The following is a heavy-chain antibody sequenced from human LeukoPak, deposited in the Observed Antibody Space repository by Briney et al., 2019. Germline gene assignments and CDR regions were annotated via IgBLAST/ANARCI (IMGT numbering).Heavy chain of an antibody. V-gene: IGHV1-69*13. CDR2: IIPIFGTA. CDR3: ARLYDFWSAYGYYFDY. CDR1: GYTFTSYY. J-gene: IGHJ4*02. D-gene: IGHD3-3*01. Sequence: ASVKVSCKASGYTFTSYYMHWVRQAPGQGLEWMGGIIPIFGTANYAQKFQGRVTITADESTSTAYMELSSLRSEDTAVYYCARLYDFWSAYGYYFDYWGQGTLVTVSS.